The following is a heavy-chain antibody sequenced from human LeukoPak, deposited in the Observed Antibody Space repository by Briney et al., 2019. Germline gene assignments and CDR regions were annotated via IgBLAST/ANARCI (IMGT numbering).Heavy chain of an antibody. V-gene: IGHV4-38-2*01. J-gene: IGHJ4*02. CDR1: GYSISSGYY. CDR2: IYHSGST. Sequence: SETLSLTCAVSGYSISSGYYWGWIRQPPGKGLEWIGSIYHSGSTYYNPSLKSRVTISVDTSRNQFSLKLSSVTAADTAVYYCARTARKHTYYFDYWGQGTLVTVSS. CDR3: ARTARKHTYYFDY.